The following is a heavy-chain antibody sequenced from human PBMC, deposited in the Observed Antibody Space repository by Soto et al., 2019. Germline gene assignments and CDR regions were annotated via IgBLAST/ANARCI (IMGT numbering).Heavy chain of an antibody. Sequence: QVQLVQSGAAVKEPGASVRLSCKTSGYLFTSFSLHWVRQAPGQAPEWMGWINPANGDLKYSPKFQGRVTIDRDTLATTAYLDLHLLKFEDTSLYYVARRGRDSYCTSDCLHGLHVWGRGTRVTGS. CDR3: ARRGRDSYCTSDCLHGLHV. CDR1: GYLFTSFS. CDR2: INPANGDL. V-gene: IGHV1-3*01. D-gene: IGHD2-8*01. J-gene: IGHJ3*01.